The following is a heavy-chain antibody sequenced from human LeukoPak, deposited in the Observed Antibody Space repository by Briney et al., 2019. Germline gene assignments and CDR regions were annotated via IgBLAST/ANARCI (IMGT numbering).Heavy chain of an antibody. CDR2: IYPGDSDT. CDR1: GYRFTSYW. Sequence: GESLKISCKGSGYRFTSYWIGWVRQMPGKGLEWMGLIYPGDSDTRYSPSFQGQVTISADKSMSTAYLQWSSLEASDTAMYYCARRRGRYSGDAFDIGGQGTMVTVSS. V-gene: IGHV5-51*01. D-gene: IGHD1-26*01. J-gene: IGHJ3*02. CDR3: ARRRGRYSGDAFDI.